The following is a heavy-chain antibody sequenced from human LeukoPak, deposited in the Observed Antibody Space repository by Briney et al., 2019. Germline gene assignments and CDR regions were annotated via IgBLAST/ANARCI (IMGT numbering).Heavy chain of an antibody. J-gene: IGHJ4*02. D-gene: IGHD6-13*01. Sequence: ASVRVSCKASGYTFTSYGISWVRQAPGQGLEWMGWISAYNGNTNYAQKLQGRVTMTTDTSTSTAYMELRSLRSDDTAVYYCAKFIPSWARSRDPIAAPFFWGQGTLVTVSS. CDR1: GYTFTSYG. V-gene: IGHV1-18*01. CDR2: ISAYNGNT. CDR3: AKFIPSWARSRDPIAAPFF.